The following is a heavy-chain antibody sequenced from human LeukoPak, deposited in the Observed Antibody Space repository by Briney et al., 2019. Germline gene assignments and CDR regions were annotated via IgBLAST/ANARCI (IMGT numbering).Heavy chain of an antibody. V-gene: IGHV3-30-3*01. Sequence: GRSLRLSCVASGFTFSSYAMHWVRQAPGKGLEWVAVISYDGSNKYYADSVKGRFTISRDNSKNTLYLQMNSLRAEDTAVYYCAREATGGFDPWGQGTLVTVSS. CDR1: GFTFSSYA. J-gene: IGHJ5*02. CDR2: ISYDGSNK. CDR3: AREATGGFDP.